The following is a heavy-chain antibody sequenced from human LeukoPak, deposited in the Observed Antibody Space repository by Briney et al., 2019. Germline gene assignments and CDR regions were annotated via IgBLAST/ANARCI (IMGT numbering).Heavy chain of an antibody. J-gene: IGHJ4*02. V-gene: IGHV3-20*04. D-gene: IGHD6-19*01. CDR2: INWNGGST. CDR1: GFTFDDYG. CDR3: VKDPMSDGWYIDYFDY. Sequence: GGSLRLSCAASGFTFDDYGMSWVRQAPGKGLEWVSGINWNGGSTGYADSVKGRFTISRDNSKNTLSLQMNSLRAEDTAIYYCVKDPMSDGWYIDYFDYWGQGTLVTVSS.